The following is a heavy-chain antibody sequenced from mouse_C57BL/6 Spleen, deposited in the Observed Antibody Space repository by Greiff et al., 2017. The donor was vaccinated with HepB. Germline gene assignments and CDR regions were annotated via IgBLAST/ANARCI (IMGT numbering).Heavy chain of an antibody. Sequence: EVKLVESGGGLVKPGGSLKLSCAASGFTFSSYAMSWVRQTPEKRLEWVATISDGGSYTYYPDNVKGRFTISRDKAKNKLYLQMSHLKSEDTAMYYCARPQSGAFDYWGQGTTLTVSS. V-gene: IGHV5-4*03. D-gene: IGHD3-2*02. CDR1: GFTFSSYA. CDR3: ARPQSGAFDY. CDR2: ISDGGSYT. J-gene: IGHJ2*01.